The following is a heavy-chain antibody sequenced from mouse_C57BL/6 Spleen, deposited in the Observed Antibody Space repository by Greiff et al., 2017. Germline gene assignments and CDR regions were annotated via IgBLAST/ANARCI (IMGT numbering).Heavy chain of an antibody. CDR2: ISNGGGST. CDR1: GFTFSDYY. V-gene: IGHV5-12*01. J-gene: IGHJ4*01. D-gene: IGHD1-1*01. Sequence: EVKLVESGGGLVQPGGSLKLSCAASGFTFSDYYMYWVRQTPEKRLEWVAYISNGGGSTYYPDTVKGRFTISRDNAKNTLYLQMSRLKSEDTAMYYCARAGLLKEDYAMDYWGQGTSVTVSS. CDR3: ARAGLLKEDYAMDY.